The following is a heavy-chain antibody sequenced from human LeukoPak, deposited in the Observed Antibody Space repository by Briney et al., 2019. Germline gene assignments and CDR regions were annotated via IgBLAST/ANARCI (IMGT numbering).Heavy chain of an antibody. CDR1: GFTFSSYG. J-gene: IGHJ4*02. CDR3: AKDLSSSGWPL. V-gene: IGHV3-30*18. D-gene: IGHD6-19*01. CDR2: ISYGGSNK. Sequence: GGSLRLSCAASGFTFSSYGMHWVRQAPGKGLEWVAVISYGGSNKYYADSVKGRFTISRDNSKNTLYLQMNSLRAEDTAVYYCAKDLSSSGWPLWGQGTLVTVSS.